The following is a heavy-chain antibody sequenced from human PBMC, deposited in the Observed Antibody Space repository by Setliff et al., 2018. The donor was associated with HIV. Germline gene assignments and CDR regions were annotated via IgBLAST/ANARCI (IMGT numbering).Heavy chain of an antibody. CDR3: ATSPICDGCDYYYMDV. V-gene: IGHV4-4*07. Sequence: PSETLSLTCAVSGVSISGYYWTWIRQPAGKGLEWIGRIFTGGDTNYNPSLKSRVTMSVDTSNNEFSLKLPSVTAAATAVYYCATSPICDGCDYYYMDVWGKGTTVIVSS. CDR1: GVSISGYY. J-gene: IGHJ6*03. CDR2: IFTGGDT.